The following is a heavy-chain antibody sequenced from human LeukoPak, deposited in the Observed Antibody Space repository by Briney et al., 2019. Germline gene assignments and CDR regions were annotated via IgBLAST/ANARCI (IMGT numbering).Heavy chain of an antibody. Sequence: PSETLSLTCTASGGSISSYYWSWIRQPPGKGLEWIGYIYYSGSTNYNPSLKSRVTISVDTSKNQFSLKLSSVTAADTAVYYCARHGGIAALRRSYYGMDVWGQGTTVTVSS. D-gene: IGHD6-13*01. J-gene: IGHJ6*02. CDR3: ARHGGIAALRRSYYGMDV. V-gene: IGHV4-59*08. CDR2: IYYSGST. CDR1: GGSISSYY.